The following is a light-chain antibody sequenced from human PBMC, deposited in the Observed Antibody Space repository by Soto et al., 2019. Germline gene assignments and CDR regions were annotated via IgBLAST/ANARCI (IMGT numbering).Light chain of an antibody. V-gene: IGKV3-15*01. CDR3: QQYNNWPPTT. CDR1: QSVSSN. Sequence: EIVMTQSPATLSVSPGERATLSCRASQSVSSNLAWYQQKPGQAPRLIIYGASTRATGIPARFSGSGSGTEFTLTISSLQSEDFAVYYCQQYNNWPPTTFCQWTKVEIK. CDR2: GAS. J-gene: IGKJ1*01.